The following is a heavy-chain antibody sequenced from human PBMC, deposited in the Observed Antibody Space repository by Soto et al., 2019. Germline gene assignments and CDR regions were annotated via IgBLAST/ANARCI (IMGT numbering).Heavy chain of an antibody. J-gene: IGHJ6*02. V-gene: IGHV3-9*01. Sequence: EVQLVEYGGDLVQPGRSLRLSCAASGFSFQDYAMHWVRQAPGKGLEWVSGISWNSDSKGYADSVKGRLTISRDNDKKHLYLQMTSLRSEDKALYNCGNLGYSRGWYGMDVWGQGTTVTVSS. CDR1: GFSFQDYA. CDR3: GNLGYSRGWYGMDV. CDR2: ISWNSDSK. D-gene: IGHD6-19*01.